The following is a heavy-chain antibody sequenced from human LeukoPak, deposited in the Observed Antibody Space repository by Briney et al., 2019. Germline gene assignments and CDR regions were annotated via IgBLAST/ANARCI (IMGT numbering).Heavy chain of an antibody. CDR1: GSTFSSYA. CDR2: ISGSGGST. V-gene: IGHV3-23*01. J-gene: IGHJ3*02. D-gene: IGHD6-13*01. CDR3: ANVHGSSWYGNAFDI. Sequence: GGSLRLSCAASGSTFSSYAMSWVRQAPGKGLEWVSAISGSGGSTYYADSVKGRFTISRDNSKNTLYLQMNSLRAEDTAVYYCANVHGSSWYGNAFDIWGQGTMVTVSS.